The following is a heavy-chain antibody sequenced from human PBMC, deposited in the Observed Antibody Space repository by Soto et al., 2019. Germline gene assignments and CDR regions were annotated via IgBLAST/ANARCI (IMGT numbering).Heavy chain of an antibody. V-gene: IGHV4-31*03. CDR3: ARDPELYGMDV. J-gene: IGHJ6*02. CDR2: IYYSGST. Sequence: SETLSLTCTVSGGSISSGGYYWSWIRQHPGKGLEWIGYIYYSGSTYYNPSLKSRVTISVDTSKNQFSLKLSSVTAADTAVYYCARDPELYGMDVWGQGTTVTVSS. D-gene: IGHD3-10*01. CDR1: GGSISSGGYY.